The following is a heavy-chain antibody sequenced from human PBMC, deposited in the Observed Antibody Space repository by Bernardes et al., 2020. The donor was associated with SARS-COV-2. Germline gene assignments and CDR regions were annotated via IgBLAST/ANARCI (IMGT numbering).Heavy chain of an antibody. Sequence: ASVHVSCKASVYTVIGYYIHWVRPAPGLGLEWMGWRNPNSGGTNCAQKFHGRVTMTRDTSITTAYIELNSLMSDDTAVYYCARGHDTWTDVYYSYYNGMDVWGQGTTIAISS. CDR1: VYTVIGYY. J-gene: IGHJ6*02. CDR2: RNPNSGGT. CDR3: ARGHDTWTDVYYSYYNGMDV. D-gene: IGHD1-1*01. V-gene: IGHV1-2*02.